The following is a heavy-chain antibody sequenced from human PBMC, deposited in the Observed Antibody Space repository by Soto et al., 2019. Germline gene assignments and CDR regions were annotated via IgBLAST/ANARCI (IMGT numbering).Heavy chain of an antibody. CDR2: VYYTGST. V-gene: IGHV4-59*01. CDR1: GGSISGSY. Sequence: SETLSLTCSVSGGSISGSYWSWIRQSPGKGLEWLGYVYYTGSTNYSPSLRSRVSISVDTSKNEFSLRLSSVTAADTAMYFCVRSVAVPGAHIDYWGQGTQVTVSS. D-gene: IGHD6-19*01. J-gene: IGHJ4*02. CDR3: VRSVAVPGAHIDY.